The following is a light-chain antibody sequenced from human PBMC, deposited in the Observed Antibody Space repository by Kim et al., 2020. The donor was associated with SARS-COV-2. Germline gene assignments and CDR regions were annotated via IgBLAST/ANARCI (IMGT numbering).Light chain of an antibody. V-gene: IGKV1-17*01. CDR1: QGIRDD. J-gene: IGKJ1*01. Sequence: ASGGDRVTITCRASQGIRDDLGWYQQKPGKAPKRLIWLASSLQSGVPSRFSGSGSGTEFTLTISSLQPEDLATYYCLQHNTYPWTFGQGTKVDIK. CDR3: LQHNTYPWT. CDR2: LAS.